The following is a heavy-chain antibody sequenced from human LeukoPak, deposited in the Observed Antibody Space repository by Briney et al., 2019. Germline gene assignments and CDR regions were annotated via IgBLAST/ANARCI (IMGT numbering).Heavy chain of an antibody. CDR1: GFTFDDYT. CDR3: ALKGDGWD. V-gene: IGHV3-43*01. J-gene: IGHJ4*02. CDR2: ISWDGGST. Sequence: PGGSLRLSCAASGFTFDDYTMHWVRQAPGKGLEWVSLISWDGGSTYYADSVKGRFTISRDNSKNTPYLQMNSLRAEDTAVYYCALKGDGWDWGQGTLVTVSS. D-gene: IGHD1-26*01.